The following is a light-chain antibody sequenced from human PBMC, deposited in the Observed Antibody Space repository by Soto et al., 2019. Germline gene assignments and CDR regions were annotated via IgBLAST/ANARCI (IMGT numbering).Light chain of an antibody. J-gene: IGLJ2*01. CDR3: SSYVGSSNVV. V-gene: IGLV2-8*01. Sequence: QSALTQPPSAYGSPGQSVTISCTGTSGDVGAYNFVSWYQQHPGKAPKLIIYDVTKRPSGVPDRFSGSKSGNTASLTVSGLQADDEAQYYCSSYVGSSNVVFGGGTKLTVL. CDR1: SGDVGAYNF. CDR2: DVT.